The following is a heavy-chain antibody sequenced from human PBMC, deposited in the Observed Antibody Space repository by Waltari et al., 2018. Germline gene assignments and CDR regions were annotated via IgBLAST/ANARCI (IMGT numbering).Heavy chain of an antibody. D-gene: IGHD3-22*01. CDR2: SYGGGRT. CDR1: GFTVSSNY. Sequence: EVQLVESGGGLIQPGGSLRLSCAASGFTVSSNYMSWVRQAPGKGREWVSVSYGGGRTYYADSVKGRFTISGDNSKNTLYLQMNSLRAEDTAVYYCARDYYDSSGYYYFDYWGQGTLVTVSS. J-gene: IGHJ4*02. V-gene: IGHV3-53*01. CDR3: ARDYYDSSGYYYFDY.